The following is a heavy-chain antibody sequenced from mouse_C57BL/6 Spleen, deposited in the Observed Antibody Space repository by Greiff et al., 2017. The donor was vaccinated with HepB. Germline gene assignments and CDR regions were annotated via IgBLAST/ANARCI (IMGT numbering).Heavy chain of an antibody. J-gene: IGHJ2*01. CDR2: IDPENGDT. V-gene: IGHV14-4*01. CDR3: TKGVITTVVAPFDY. CDR1: GFNIKDDY. Sequence: EVQLQQSGAELVRPGASVKLSCTASGFNIKDDYMHWVKQRPEQGLEWIGWIDPENGDTEYASKFQGKATITADTSSNTAYLQLSSLTSEDTAVYYFTKGVITTVVAPFDYWGQGTTLTVSS. D-gene: IGHD1-1*01.